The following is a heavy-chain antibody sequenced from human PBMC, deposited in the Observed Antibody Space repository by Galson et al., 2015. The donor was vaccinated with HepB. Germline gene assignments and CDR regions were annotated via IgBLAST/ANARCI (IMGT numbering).Heavy chain of an antibody. D-gene: IGHD1-1*01. CDR3: ARGRPGTFTVSGN. Sequence: SLRLSCAASGFTFSGHWMHWVRQAPGKGLIWVSRINSDGSSSSYADYVKGRFTISRDDAKNTLYLQLNRLRAEDTAIYYCARGRPGTFTVSGNWGQGTLVTVSS. V-gene: IGHV3-74*01. J-gene: IGHJ4*02. CDR2: INSDGSSS. CDR1: GFTFSGHW.